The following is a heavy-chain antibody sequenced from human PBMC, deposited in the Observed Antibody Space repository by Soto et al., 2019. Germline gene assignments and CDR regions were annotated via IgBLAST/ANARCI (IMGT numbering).Heavy chain of an antibody. CDR2: IIPILGIA. CDR3: AIEVKYYAERTNLYDP. D-gene: IGHD1-26*01. J-gene: IGHJ5*02. Sequence: SVKVSCKASGGTFSSYTISWVRQAPGQGLEWMGRIIPILGIANYAQKFQGRVTITADKSTSTAYMELSSLRSEDTAVYYCAIEVKYYAERTNLYDPWGQGTLVTVSS. CDR1: GGTFSSYT. V-gene: IGHV1-69*02.